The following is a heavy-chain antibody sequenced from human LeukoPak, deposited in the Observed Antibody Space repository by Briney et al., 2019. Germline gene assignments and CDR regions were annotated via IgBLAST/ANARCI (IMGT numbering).Heavy chain of an antibody. CDR3: ARVLADGVGYYFDY. CDR1: GGSISSSGYY. CDR2: IYYSGST. V-gene: IGHV4-39*07. D-gene: IGHD3-3*01. J-gene: IGHJ4*02. Sequence: PSETLSLTSTVSGGSISSSGYYWGWIRQPPGKGLEWIGSIYYSGSTYYNPSLKSRVTISVDTSKNQFSLKLSSVTAADTAVYYCARVLADGVGYYFDYWGQGTLVTVSS.